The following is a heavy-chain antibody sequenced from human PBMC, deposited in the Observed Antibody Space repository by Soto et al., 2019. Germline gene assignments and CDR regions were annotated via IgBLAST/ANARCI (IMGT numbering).Heavy chain of an antibody. CDR1: GFTFSVYA. CDR3: AKALYGGFTY. Sequence: EVRLLESGGGLVQPGGSLRLSCAASGFTFSVYAMSWVRQAPGKGLEWVSGISGSGNSTHYADSVKRRFTVSRDNSKSMLYLQTNSLRAEDTAIYYCAKALYGGFTYWGQGTLVTVSS. V-gene: IGHV3-23*01. J-gene: IGHJ4*02. D-gene: IGHD3-10*01. CDR2: ISGSGNST.